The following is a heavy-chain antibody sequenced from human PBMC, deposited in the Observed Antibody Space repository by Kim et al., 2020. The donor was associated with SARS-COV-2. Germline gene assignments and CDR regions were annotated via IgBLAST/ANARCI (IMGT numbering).Heavy chain of an antibody. CDR2: IIHSGST. CDR3: ARGRVGVVPSPILGLGPFWKYYDMGV. Sequence: SETLSLTCAVFGESLSDYYWTWVRRPPGKGLEWIGEIIHSGSTNYNPSLKSRVTISSDTSKNQFSLKVTSLTAADTAVYYCARGRVGVVPSPILGLGPFWKYYDMGVWGRGATVTVSS. D-gene: IGHD2-2*01. V-gene: IGHV4-34*12. J-gene: IGHJ6*03. CDR1: GESLSDYY.